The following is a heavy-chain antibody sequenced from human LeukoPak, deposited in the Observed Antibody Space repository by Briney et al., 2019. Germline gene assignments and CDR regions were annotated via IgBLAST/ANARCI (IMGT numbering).Heavy chain of an antibody. CDR2: INQDGHEK. V-gene: IGHV3-7*05. CDR3: ARYRGAGTAYFDY. CDR1: GFTFSSYW. D-gene: IGHD6-19*01. J-gene: IGHJ4*02. Sequence: GGSLRLSCVTSGFTFSSYWMTWVRQAPGKGLEWVANINQDGHEKNYVDSVKGRFTISRDNPRNSLYLQMNSLRAEDTAVYYCARYRGAGTAYFDYWGQGTLVTVSS.